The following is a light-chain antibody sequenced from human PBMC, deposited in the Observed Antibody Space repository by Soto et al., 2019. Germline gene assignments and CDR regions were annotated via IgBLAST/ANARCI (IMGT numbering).Light chain of an antibody. CDR3: TSWTTSTTMI. V-gene: IGLV2-14*03. Sequence: QSALTQPASVSGSPGQSITISCTGTSSDIGAYNFVSWYQQHPGKAPKLMLYDVNIRPSGVSNRFSGSKSGNTASLTISGLQAEVAADYYCTSWTTSTTMIFGGGTKLTVL. J-gene: IGLJ2*01. CDR2: DVN. CDR1: SSDIGAYNF.